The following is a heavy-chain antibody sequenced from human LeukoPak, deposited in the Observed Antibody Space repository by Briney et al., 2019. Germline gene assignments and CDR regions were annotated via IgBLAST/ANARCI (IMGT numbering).Heavy chain of an antibody. CDR3: AKGLWDILVVPDAPFDY. J-gene: IGHJ4*02. CDR2: IQYDGGLQ. V-gene: IGHV3-30*02. Sequence: GGSLRLSCAASGFSFSTYGMHWVRQAPGKGLEWVSFIQYDGGLQLYGDSVKGRFTISRDNSKNTLYLQMNSLTVEDMGFYYCAKGLWDILVVPDAPFDYWGQGTLVTVSS. CDR1: GFSFSTYG. D-gene: IGHD2-2*01.